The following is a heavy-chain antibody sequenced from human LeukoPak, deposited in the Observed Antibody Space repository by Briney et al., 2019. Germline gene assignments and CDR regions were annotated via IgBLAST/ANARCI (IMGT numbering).Heavy chain of an antibody. V-gene: IGHV3-11*06. D-gene: IGHD3-16*02. CDR2: ISSRSDYT. CDR1: GFTFRDYY. CDR3: AREITFGGVIVQPFDF. Sequence: PGRSLRLSCAASGFTFRDYYMSWLRQAPGKGLEWVSYISSRSDYTNYADSVKGRFTISRDNAKNSLYLQMNSLRGEDTAVYYCAREITFGGVIVQPFDFWGQGTLVTVSS. J-gene: IGHJ4*02.